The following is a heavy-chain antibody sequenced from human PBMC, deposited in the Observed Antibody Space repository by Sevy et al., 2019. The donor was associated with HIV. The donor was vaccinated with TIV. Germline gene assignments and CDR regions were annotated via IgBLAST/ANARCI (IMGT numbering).Heavy chain of an antibody. Sequence: GESLKISCAASGFTFSTYWMTWVRQAPGKGLEWVANIKQDGTDTNYVDSVRGRFTISRDNGRNLLYLHRNSLRAEDTAVYFCARALADWGSFHYSSWGRGVLVTVSS. CDR3: ARALADWGSFHYSS. V-gene: IGHV3-7*01. J-gene: IGHJ4*02. D-gene: IGHD3-16*01. CDR2: IKQDGTDT. CDR1: GFTFSTYW.